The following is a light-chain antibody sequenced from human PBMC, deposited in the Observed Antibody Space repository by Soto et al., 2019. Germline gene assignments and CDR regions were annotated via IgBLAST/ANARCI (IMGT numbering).Light chain of an antibody. CDR1: SSDVGGYNY. V-gene: IGLV2-14*01. CDR2: EFT. Sequence: QSALTQPASVSGSPGQSITISCTGTSSDVGGYNYVSWYQQHPGKAPKLMIYEFTNRPSGVSNRFSGSKSANTASLTISGLQAEDEADYYCSSYTGSSRVFGGGTKVTVL. CDR3: SSYTGSSRV. J-gene: IGLJ3*02.